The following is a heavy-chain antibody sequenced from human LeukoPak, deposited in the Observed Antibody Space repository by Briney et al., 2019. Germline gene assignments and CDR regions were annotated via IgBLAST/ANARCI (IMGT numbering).Heavy chain of an antibody. CDR3: ASGYSYGKH. J-gene: IGHJ4*02. CDR1: GFTFSIYS. V-gene: IGHV3-21*01. D-gene: IGHD5-18*01. Sequence: GGSLRLSCAACGFTFSIYSMNWVRQAPGKGLEWVSSISSSSSYIYYADSVKGRFTIYRDNAKNSLYLQSNSLKAEDTAVYFCASGYSYGKHWGQGTLVTVSS. CDR2: ISSSSSYI.